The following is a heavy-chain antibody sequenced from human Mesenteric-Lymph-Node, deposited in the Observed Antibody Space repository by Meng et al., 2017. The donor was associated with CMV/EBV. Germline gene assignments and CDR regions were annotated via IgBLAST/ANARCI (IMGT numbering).Heavy chain of an antibody. J-gene: IGHJ4*02. V-gene: IGHV3-21*01. CDR3: ARDLDYYGSSGYLDY. CDR2: ISSSSSYI. Sequence: GESLKISCAASGFTFSSYSMNWVRQAPGKGLEWVSSISSSSSYIYYADSVKGRFTISRDNAKNSLYLQMNSLRAEDTAVYFCARDLDYYGSSGYLDYWGQGTLVTVSS. D-gene: IGHD3-22*01. CDR1: GFTFSSYS.